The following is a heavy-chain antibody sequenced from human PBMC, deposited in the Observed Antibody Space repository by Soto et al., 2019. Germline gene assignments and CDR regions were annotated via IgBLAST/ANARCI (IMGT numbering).Heavy chain of an antibody. D-gene: IGHD3-16*02. CDR2: ISYDGSEK. CDR1: GFKFSFFA. V-gene: IGHV3-30*18. J-gene: IGHJ4*02. CDR3: AKALGELSPESYDY. Sequence: QVQLVESGGGVVQPGTSLRLSCAASGFKFSFFAMHWVRQAPGKGLEWVAVISYDGSEKYYADSVKGRFSISRDNSKNTLTLQMHSLRPDDTAVYFCAKALGELSPESYDYWGQGTLITVSS.